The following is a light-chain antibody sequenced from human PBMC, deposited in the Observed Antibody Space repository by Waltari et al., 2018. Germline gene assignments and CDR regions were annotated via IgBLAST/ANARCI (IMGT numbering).Light chain of an antibody. J-gene: IGLJ3*02. Sequence: QSALTQPASVSGSPGQSITISCTGTSSDVGFYDFVSWFQQHPGQAPKVMIYKVNNRPSVVSNRFSGSKSANTASMTISGLQAEDEADYYCSSYTRRSYWVFGGGTQLTVL. CDR3: SSYTRRSYWV. V-gene: IGLV2-14*01. CDR2: KVN. CDR1: SSDVGFYDF.